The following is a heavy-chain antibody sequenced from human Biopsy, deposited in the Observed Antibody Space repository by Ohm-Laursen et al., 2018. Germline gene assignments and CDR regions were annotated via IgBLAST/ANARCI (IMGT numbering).Heavy chain of an antibody. D-gene: IGHD6-19*01. V-gene: IGHV3-33*04. CDR2: IWYDGTNE. CDR1: GFTFGHYA. CDR3: VRGLSSGGDGYFEV. J-gene: IGHJ2*01. Sequence: SLRLSCAASGFTFGHYAMHWVRQAPGKGLEWISLIWYDGTNEDYADSVKGRLTISRDNSKNTLYLQINTLTLEDTAFYYCVRGLSSGGDGYFEVWGRGTLVTVSS.